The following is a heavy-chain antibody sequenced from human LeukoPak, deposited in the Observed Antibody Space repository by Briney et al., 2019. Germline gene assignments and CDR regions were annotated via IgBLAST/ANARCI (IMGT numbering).Heavy chain of an antibody. J-gene: IGHJ4*02. D-gene: IGHD5-18*01. CDR3: AKRTGRDTRDY. CDR2: IKQDGSEK. CDR1: GFTFSSYW. V-gene: IGHV3-7*03. Sequence: GGSLRLSCAASGFTFSSYWMSWVRQAPGKGLEWVANIKQDGSEKYYVDSVKGRFTISRDNSKNTLYLLMNSLRVEDTAVYYCAKRTGRDTRDYWGQGTLVTVSS.